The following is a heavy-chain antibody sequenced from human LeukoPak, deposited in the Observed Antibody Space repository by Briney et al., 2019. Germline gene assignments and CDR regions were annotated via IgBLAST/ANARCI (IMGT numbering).Heavy chain of an antibody. Sequence: ASVKVSCKASGYTFTSYYMHWVRQAPGQGLEWMGIINPSGGSTSYAQKFQGRVTMTRDTSTSTVYMELSSLRSEDTAVYYCARGVPIAAAGTSFDYWGQGTLVTVSS. V-gene: IGHV1-46*01. CDR3: ARGVPIAAAGTSFDY. CDR2: INPSGGST. J-gene: IGHJ4*02. CDR1: GYTFTSYY. D-gene: IGHD6-13*01.